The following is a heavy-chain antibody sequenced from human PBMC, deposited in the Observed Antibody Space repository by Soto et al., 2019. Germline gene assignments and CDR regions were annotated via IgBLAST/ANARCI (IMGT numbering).Heavy chain of an antibody. Sequence: EVQLVASGGVVVQPGGSLRLSCAASGFTFDDYTMHWVRQAPGKGLEWVALISWDGGSTYYADSVKGRFTISRDNSKNSLYLQMNGLRTEDTASFDSAKALNFSGSPQWLFDYWGQGSLVIVSS. CDR2: ISWDGGST. CDR3: AKALNFSGSPQWLFDY. D-gene: IGHD6-19*01. V-gene: IGHV3-43*01. CDR1: GFTFDDYT. J-gene: IGHJ4*02.